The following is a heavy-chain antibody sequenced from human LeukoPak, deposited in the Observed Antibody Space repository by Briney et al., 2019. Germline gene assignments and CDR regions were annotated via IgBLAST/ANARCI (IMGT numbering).Heavy chain of an antibody. Sequence: SETLSLTCTVSGDPISSYSNYKWSWIRQPPGKGLEWIGYIYYHGSTNYNPSLKSRVTFSVHTSKNQFSLKLNSVTAADTAVYYCAREYSAFDYWGQGTLVTVSS. J-gene: IGHJ4*02. CDR1: GDPISSYSNYK. CDR3: AREYSAFDY. V-gene: IGHV4-61*01. D-gene: IGHD6-13*01. CDR2: IYYHGST.